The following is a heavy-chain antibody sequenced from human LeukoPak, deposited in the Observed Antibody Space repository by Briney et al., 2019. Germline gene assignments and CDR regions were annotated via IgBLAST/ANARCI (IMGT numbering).Heavy chain of an antibody. Sequence: SQTLSLTCTVSGGSISSGDYYWSWIRQPPGKGLEWIGYIYYSGSTYYNPSLESRVTISVDTSKNQFSLKLSSVTAADTAVYYCAREVYSNYRWFDPWGQGTLVTVSS. CDR3: AREVYSNYRWFDP. CDR1: GGSISSGDYY. CDR2: IYYSGST. J-gene: IGHJ5*02. V-gene: IGHV4-30-4*08. D-gene: IGHD4-11*01.